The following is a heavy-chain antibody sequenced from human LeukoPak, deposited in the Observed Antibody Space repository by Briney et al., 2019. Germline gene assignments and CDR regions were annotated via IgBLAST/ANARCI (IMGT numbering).Heavy chain of an antibody. V-gene: IGHV3-30*18. CDR1: GFNLSSYE. J-gene: IGHJ4*02. CDR2: ISYDGSNK. D-gene: IGHD2-21*02. Sequence: GGPLRLSCAASGFNLSSYEMNWVRQAPGKGLEWVAVISYDGSNKYYADSVKGRFTISRDNSKNTLYLQMNSLRAEDTAVYYCAKDGRPYCGGDCYWEDYWGQGTLVTVSS. CDR3: AKDGRPYCGGDCYWEDY.